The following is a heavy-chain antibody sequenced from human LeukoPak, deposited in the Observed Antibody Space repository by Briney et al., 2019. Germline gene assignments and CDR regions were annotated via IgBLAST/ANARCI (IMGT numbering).Heavy chain of an antibody. D-gene: IGHD6-19*01. CDR3: TSSSHTTPAV. J-gene: IGHJ4*02. CDR1: GFTFSSYA. CDR2: IRSKANSYAT. Sequence: AGGSLRLSCAASGFTFSSYAMSWVRQASGKGLEWVGRIRSKANSYATAYAASVKGRFTISRDDSKNTAYLQMNSLKTEDTAVYYCTSSSHTTPAVWGQGTLVTVSS. V-gene: IGHV3-73*01.